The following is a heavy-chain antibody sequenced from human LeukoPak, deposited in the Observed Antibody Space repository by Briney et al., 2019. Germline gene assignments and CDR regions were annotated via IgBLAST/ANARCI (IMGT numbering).Heavy chain of an antibody. D-gene: IGHD3-3*01. CDR3: AKPAQYYDFWSGYGY. V-gene: IGHV3-11*01. CDR1: GFTFSDYH. J-gene: IGHJ4*02. Sequence: GGSLRLSCAASGFTFSDYHMSWIRQAPGKGLEWVSYISSSGSTIYYADSVKGRFTISRDNAKNSLYLQMNSLRAEDTAVYYCAKPAQYYDFWSGYGYWGQGTLVTVSS. CDR2: ISSSGSTI.